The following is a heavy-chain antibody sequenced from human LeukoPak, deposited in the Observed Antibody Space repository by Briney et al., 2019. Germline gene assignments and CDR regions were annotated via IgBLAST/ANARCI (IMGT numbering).Heavy chain of an antibody. J-gene: IGHJ3*02. CDR3: AKVAGNRDAFDI. CDR1: GFTFDDYA. D-gene: IGHD3-10*01. Sequence: PGGSLRLSCAASGFTFDDYAMHWVRQAPGKGLEWVSGISWNSGSIGYADSVKGRFTISRDNAKNSLYLQMNNLRAEDTALYYCAKVAGNRDAFDIWGQGTMVTVSS. CDR2: ISWNSGSI. V-gene: IGHV3-9*01.